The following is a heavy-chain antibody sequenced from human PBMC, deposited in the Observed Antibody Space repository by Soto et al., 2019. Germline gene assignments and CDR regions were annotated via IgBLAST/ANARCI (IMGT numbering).Heavy chain of an antibody. CDR3: ATALHCISTSCYEGFGAFDI. J-gene: IGHJ3*02. V-gene: IGHV4-31*03. D-gene: IGHD2-2*01. Sequence: QVQLQESGPGLVKPSQTLSLTCTVSGGSISSGGYYWSWIRQHPGKGLEWIGYIYYSGSTYYNPSLKSRVTISVDPSKNQFSRKLSSVTAADTAVYYCATALHCISTSCYEGFGAFDIWGQGTMVTVSS. CDR2: IYYSGST. CDR1: GGSISSGGYY.